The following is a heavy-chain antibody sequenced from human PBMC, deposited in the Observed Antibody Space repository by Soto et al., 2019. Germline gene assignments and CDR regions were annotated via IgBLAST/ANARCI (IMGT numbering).Heavy chain of an antibody. CDR3: AKAFRAYSYGWGGFDI. Sequence: EVQVLESGGGLVQPGGSLRLSCAASGFTFSSYAMSWVRQAPGKGLEWVSAISGSGGSTYYADSVKGRFTISRDNSKNTLYLEVNRLTGEDTAVYFCAKAFRAYSYGWGGFDIWGQGTMVTVSS. D-gene: IGHD5-18*01. V-gene: IGHV3-23*01. CDR2: ISGSGGST. CDR1: GFTFSSYA. J-gene: IGHJ3*02.